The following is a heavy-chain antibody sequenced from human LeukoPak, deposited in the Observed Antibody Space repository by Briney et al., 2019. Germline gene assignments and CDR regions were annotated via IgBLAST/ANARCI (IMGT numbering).Heavy chain of an antibody. V-gene: IGHV3-23*01. CDR2: ISGSGGIT. D-gene: IGHD3-10*01. Sequence: PGGSLRLSCAASGFTFSSYAMTWVRQAPGKGLEWVSGISGSGGITYYADSVKGRFTISRDNSKNTLYLQMNSLRAEDTAVYYCAKGRSYFFYYMDVWDKGTTVTVSS. J-gene: IGHJ6*03. CDR3: AKGRSYFFYYMDV. CDR1: GFTFSSYA.